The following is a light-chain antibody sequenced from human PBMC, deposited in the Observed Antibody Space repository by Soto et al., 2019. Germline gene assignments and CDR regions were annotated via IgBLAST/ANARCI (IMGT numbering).Light chain of an antibody. J-gene: IGKJ4*01. CDR2: DTS. CDR3: QHRNYWPT. CDR1: QSISSS. Sequence: EVVLTQSPAILSLSPGERATLSCRASQSISSSLAWYQHKPVRAPRPPKYDTSNMATGIPARFGGSGSWTDFTLTTSSQEPEACTHYDCQHRNYWPTFGGGIKVEIK. V-gene: IGKV3-11*01.